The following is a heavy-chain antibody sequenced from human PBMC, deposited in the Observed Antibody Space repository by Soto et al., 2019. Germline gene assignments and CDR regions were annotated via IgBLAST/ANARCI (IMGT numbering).Heavy chain of an antibody. J-gene: IGHJ6*02. V-gene: IGHV3-30*18. CDR1: GFTFSSYG. D-gene: IGHD6-13*01. CDR2: ISYDGSNK. CDR3: AKDPGIGYGSPFSMSGFMDV. Sequence: GGSLSLSCAASGFTFSSYGMHWVRQAPGKGLEWVAVISYDGSNKYYADSVKGRFTISRDNSKNTLYLQMNSLRAEDTAVYYCAKDPGIGYGSPFSMSGFMDVWGQGTTVTVSS.